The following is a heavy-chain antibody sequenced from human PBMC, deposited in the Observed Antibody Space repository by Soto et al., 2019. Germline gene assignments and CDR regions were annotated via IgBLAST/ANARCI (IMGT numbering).Heavy chain of an antibody. D-gene: IGHD3-22*01. CDR2: ISAYNGNT. J-gene: IGHJ2*01. CDR1: GYTFTSYG. CDR3: ARGNYYDSSGYYPELGWYFDL. V-gene: IGHV1-18*01. Sequence: ASVKVSCKASGYTFTSYGISWVRQAPGQGLEWMGWISAYNGNTNYAQKLQGRVTMTTDTSTSTAYMELRSLRSDDTAVYYCARGNYYDSSGYYPELGWYFDLWGRGTLVTVSS.